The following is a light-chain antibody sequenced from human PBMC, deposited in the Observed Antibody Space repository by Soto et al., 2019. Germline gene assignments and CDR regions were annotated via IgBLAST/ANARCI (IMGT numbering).Light chain of an antibody. CDR3: LQYETYWT. J-gene: IGKJ1*01. V-gene: IGKV1-5*03. CDR2: KAS. CDR1: QTISDW. Sequence: DIQMTQSPSTLSASTGDRVTITCRASQTISDWLAWHQQKPGKAPKLLIYKASSLESGVPSRFSGSGSGTEFTLTIRSLQPDDFATYYCLQYETYWTFGQGTKVDIK.